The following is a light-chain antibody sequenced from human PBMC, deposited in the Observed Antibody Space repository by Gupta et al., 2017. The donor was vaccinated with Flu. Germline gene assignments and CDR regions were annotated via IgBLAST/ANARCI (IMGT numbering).Light chain of an antibody. J-gene: IGLJ2*01. CDR2: RNS. CDR3: QSSDSRLKSVV. V-gene: IGLV1-40*01. CDR1: SSTIGAGYD. Sequence: QSVLTQPPSVSGAPGQRVTISCTGSSSTIGAGYDVHWYHQRPGVAPKLLIHRNSNRPSGVPDRFSGSKSGASDSLAINGLQAEDEGEYYCQSSDSRLKSVVFGGGTRVTV.